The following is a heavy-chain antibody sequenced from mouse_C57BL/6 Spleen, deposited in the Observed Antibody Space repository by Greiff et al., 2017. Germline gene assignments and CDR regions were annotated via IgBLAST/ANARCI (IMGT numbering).Heavy chain of an antibody. V-gene: IGHV6-3*01. Sequence: EVMLVESGGGLVQPGGSMKLSCVASGFTFSNYWMNWVRQSPEKGLEWVAQIRLKSDNYATHYAESVKGRFTISRDDSKSSVYLQMNNLRAEDTGIYYCTGYWALMDYWGQGLDYWGQGTSVTVSS. J-gene: IGHJ4*01. CDR1: GFTFSNYW. CDR2: IRLKSDNYAT. D-gene: IGHD2-13*01. CDR3: TGYWALMDYWGQGLDY.